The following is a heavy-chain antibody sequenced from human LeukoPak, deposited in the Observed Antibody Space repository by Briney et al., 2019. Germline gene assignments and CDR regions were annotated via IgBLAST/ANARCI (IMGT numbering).Heavy chain of an antibody. CDR1: GGIFSTFA. D-gene: IGHD6-19*01. J-gene: IGHJ6*03. CDR3: ARAMGGYSSGWRTSYYYYYMDV. V-gene: IGHV1-69*13. CDR2: TIPIFHTA. Sequence: SVRVSCKASGGIFSTFAISWVRQAPGQGLEWMGGTIPIFHTANYAQKFQGRVTVTADESTSTAYMELSRLRSDDTAVYYCARAMGGYSSGWRTSYYYYYMDVWGKGTTVTVSS.